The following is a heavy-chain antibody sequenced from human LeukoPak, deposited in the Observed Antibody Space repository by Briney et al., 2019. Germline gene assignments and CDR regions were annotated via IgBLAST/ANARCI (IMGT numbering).Heavy chain of an antibody. Sequence: SETLSLTCTVSGGSISSSSYYWGWIRQPPGKGLEWIGSIYYSGSTNYNPSLKSRVTISVDTSKNQFSLKLSSVTAADTAVYYCARSLNYYGSGSYDHWGQGTLVTVSS. J-gene: IGHJ4*02. D-gene: IGHD3-10*01. CDR1: GGSISSSSYY. CDR3: ARSLNYYGSGSYDH. V-gene: IGHV4-39*07. CDR2: IYYSGST.